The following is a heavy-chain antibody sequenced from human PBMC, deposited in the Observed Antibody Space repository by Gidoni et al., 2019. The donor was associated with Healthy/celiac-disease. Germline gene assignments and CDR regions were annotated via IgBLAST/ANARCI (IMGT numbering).Heavy chain of an antibody. D-gene: IGHD3-3*01. CDR2: INTNPGNP. V-gene: IGHV7-4-1*01. J-gene: IGHJ4*02. CDR1: GYTFTSYA. CDR3: ARGPPELRFLEWLPSLLGDY. Sequence: QEQLLQTGSELKKPGASVKVSCHASGYTFTSYALNWVRPAPGQGLAWMGWINTNPGNPTYAQGFAGRFVFSLDTSVSTAYLQICSLKAEDTAVYYCARGPPELRFLEWLPSLLGDYWGQGTLVTVSS.